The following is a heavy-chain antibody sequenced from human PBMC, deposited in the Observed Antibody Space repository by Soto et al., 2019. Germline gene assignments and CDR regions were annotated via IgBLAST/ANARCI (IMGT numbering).Heavy chain of an antibody. CDR2: IYYSGST. V-gene: IGHV4-31*03. CDR1: GGSISSGGYY. Sequence: PSETLSLTCSVSGGSISSGGYYWSWIRQHQGKGLEWIGYIYYSGSTYYNPSLKSRVTISVDTSKNQFSLKLSSVTAADTAVYYCARVEVVVGTMIVVPDAFDIWGQGTMVTV. D-gene: IGHD3-22*01. CDR3: ARVEVVVGTMIVVPDAFDI. J-gene: IGHJ3*02.